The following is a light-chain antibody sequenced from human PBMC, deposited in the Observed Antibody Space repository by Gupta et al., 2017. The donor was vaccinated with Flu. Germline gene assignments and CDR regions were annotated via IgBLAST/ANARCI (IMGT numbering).Light chain of an antibody. Sequence: DIQMTQSPSSLSASVGDRVTITCRASQGISNYLAWIQQKPGKAPKSLIYAASAVQSGVPSKFSASGSGTECTLTISSLQPEDSATYYCHHYSSQPWTFGQGTKVEIK. CDR1: QGISNY. CDR3: HHYSSQPWT. CDR2: AAS. V-gene: IGKV1-16*02. J-gene: IGKJ1*01.